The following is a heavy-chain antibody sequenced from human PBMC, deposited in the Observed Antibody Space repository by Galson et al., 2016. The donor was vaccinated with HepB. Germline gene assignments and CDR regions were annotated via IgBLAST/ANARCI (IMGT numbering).Heavy chain of an antibody. CDR1: GGIFSSYA. J-gene: IGHJ4*02. CDR3: ARSQIVATFTGFAY. Sequence: SVKVSCKASGGIFSSYAMSWVRQAPGHGLEWMGGIIRMFGTVNYARKFQGRVTISADDSASTVYMELSGLGSDDTAVYYCARSQIVATFTGFAYWGQGTRGTVSP. V-gene: IGHV1-69*13. CDR2: IIRMFGTV. D-gene: IGHD5-12*01.